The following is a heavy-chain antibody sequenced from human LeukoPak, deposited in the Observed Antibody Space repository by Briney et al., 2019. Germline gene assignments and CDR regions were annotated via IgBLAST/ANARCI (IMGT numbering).Heavy chain of an antibody. CDR3: ARDRMGTDY. Sequence: GGSLRLSCAVSGFTFSDYWMNWVRQAPGKGLEWVASINQNGGEKSYVDSVKGRFTISRDNPKNSLYLQMNSLRAEDTAVYYCARDRMGTDYWGQGTLVTVSS. CDR1: GFTFSDYW. D-gene: IGHD2-8*01. J-gene: IGHJ4*02. CDR2: INQNGGEK. V-gene: IGHV3-7*01.